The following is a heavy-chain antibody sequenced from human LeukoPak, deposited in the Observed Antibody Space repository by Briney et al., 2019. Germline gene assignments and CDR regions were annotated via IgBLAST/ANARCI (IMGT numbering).Heavy chain of an antibody. D-gene: IGHD4-17*01. Sequence: GASVTVSCTASGYTFTSYYMHWVRQAPGQGLEWMGIINPSGGSTGYAQKFQGRVTMTRDTSTSTVYMDLSSLRSEDTAVYYCAREYGGHAFDIWGQGTMVTVSS. J-gene: IGHJ3*02. CDR3: AREYGGHAFDI. V-gene: IGHV1-46*01. CDR2: INPSGGST. CDR1: GYTFTSYY.